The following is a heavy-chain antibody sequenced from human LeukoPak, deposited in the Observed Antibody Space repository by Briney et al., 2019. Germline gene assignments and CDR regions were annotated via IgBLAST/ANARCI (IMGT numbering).Heavy chain of an antibody. J-gene: IGHJ4*02. V-gene: IGHV4-34*12. CDR3: ASGAWAARLNS. D-gene: IGHD4-23*01. CDR2: IFDGKTI. Sequence: RASETLSLTCAVYGESLNYYYWSWIRQSPGKGLEWIGDIFDGKTINYNPSLKSRVTISAATSSQQFSLNLRSVTAADTAVYFCASGAWAARLNSWAQGALVIVSS. CDR1: GESLNYYY.